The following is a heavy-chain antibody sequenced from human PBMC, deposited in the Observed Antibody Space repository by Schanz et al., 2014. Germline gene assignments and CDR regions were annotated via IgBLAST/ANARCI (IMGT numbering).Heavy chain of an antibody. CDR1: GFTFISYD. J-gene: IGHJ6*03. Sequence: QAQLVESGGGVVQPGRSLRLSCVASGFTFISYDIHWVRQAPGKGLEWVAVIRYDGRNKNFVESVRGRFTISRDNAKNSLYLQMNSLRAEDTAVYYCARPSDSSWYMDVWGKGTTVTVSS. V-gene: IGHV3-33*03. CDR2: IRYDGRNK. D-gene: IGHD2-21*02. CDR3: ARPSDSSWYMDV.